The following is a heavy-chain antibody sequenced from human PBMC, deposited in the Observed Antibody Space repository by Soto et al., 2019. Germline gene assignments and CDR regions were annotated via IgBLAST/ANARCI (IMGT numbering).Heavy chain of an antibody. Sequence: ASVKVSCKASGGTFSSYAISWVRQAPGQGLEWMGGIIPIFGTANYAQKFQGRVTITADESTSTAYMELSSLRSEDTAVYYCARPYVMWINYYDSSGYPDAFDIWGQGTMVTVSS. CDR3: ARPYVMWINYYDSSGYPDAFDI. J-gene: IGHJ3*02. D-gene: IGHD3-22*01. CDR1: GGTFSSYA. V-gene: IGHV1-69*13. CDR2: IIPIFGTA.